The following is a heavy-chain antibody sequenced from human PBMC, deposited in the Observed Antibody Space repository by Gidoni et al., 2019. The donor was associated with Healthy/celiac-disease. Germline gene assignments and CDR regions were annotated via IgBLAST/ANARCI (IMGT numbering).Heavy chain of an antibody. CDR3: ARGMRPLTPKRITMVRGAKPDY. CDR1: GGSFSGYY. V-gene: IGHV4-34*01. D-gene: IGHD3-10*01. CDR2: INHSGST. J-gene: IGHJ4*02. Sequence: QVQLQQWAAGLLKPSETLSPTCAVYGGSFSGYYWSWIRQPPGKGLEWIGEINHSGSTNYNPSLKSRVTISVDTSKNQFSLKLSSVTAADTAVYYCARGMRPLTPKRITMVRGAKPDYWGQGTLVTVSS.